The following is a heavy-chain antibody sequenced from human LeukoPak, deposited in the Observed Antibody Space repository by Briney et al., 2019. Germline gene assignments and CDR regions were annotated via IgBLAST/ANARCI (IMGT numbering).Heavy chain of an antibody. V-gene: IGHV4-61*02. CDR3: ARDAEDYYFDY. J-gene: IGHJ4*02. Sequence: MSSQTLSLTCTVSGGSISSGSYYWSWIRQPAGKGLEWIGRIYTSGSTNYNPSLKSRVTISVDTSKNQSSLKLSSVTAADTAVYYCARDAEDYYFDYWGQGTLVTVSS. CDR1: GGSISSGSYY. CDR2: IYTSGST.